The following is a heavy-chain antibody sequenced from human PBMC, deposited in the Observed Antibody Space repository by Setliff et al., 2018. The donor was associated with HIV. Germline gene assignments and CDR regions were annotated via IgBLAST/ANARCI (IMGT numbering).Heavy chain of an antibody. Sequence: SETLSLTCTVSGGSISSGNNYWSCIRQPPGKGLEWIAYIYYSGNTYYNPSLKSRATISVDTSKNQFSLKLNSVTVADTAVYYCARDPAVASREVAFDIWGQGTMVTVSS. J-gene: IGHJ3*02. D-gene: IGHD2-21*01. CDR1: GGSISSGNNY. CDR2: IYYSGNT. CDR3: ARDPAVASREVAFDI. V-gene: IGHV4-30-4*08.